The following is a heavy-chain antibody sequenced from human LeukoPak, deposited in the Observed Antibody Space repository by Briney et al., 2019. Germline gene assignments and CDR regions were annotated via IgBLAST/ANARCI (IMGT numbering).Heavy chain of an antibody. D-gene: IGHD3-22*01. CDR3: TTRVYYYDSSGYHAFDI. V-gene: IGHV3-53*01. CDR2: IYSGGST. CDR1: GFTVSSNY. Sequence: GGSLRLSCAASGFTVSSNYMSWVRQAPGKGLEWVSVIYSGGSTYYADSVKGRFTISRDSSKNTLYLQMNSLKTEDTAVYYCTTRVYYYDSSGYHAFDIWGQGTMVTVSS. J-gene: IGHJ3*02.